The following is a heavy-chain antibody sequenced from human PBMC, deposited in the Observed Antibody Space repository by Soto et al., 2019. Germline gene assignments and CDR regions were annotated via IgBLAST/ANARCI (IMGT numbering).Heavy chain of an antibody. CDR3: AKDLLRPGRAYGMDV. Sequence: SVKVSCKASGYTFTSYYMNWVRQAPGQGLEWLGIIIPIFDTADYAQKFQGRVTITADESTNTAYMELSSLRSEDTAVYYCAKDLLRPGRAYGMDVWGQGTTVTVSS. D-gene: IGHD6-25*01. J-gene: IGHJ6*02. V-gene: IGHV1-69*13. CDR2: IIPIFDTA. CDR1: GYTFTSYY.